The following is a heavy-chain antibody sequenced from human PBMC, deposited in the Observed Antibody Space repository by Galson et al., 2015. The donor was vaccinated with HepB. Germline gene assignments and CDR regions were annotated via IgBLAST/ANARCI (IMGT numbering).Heavy chain of an antibody. CDR2: IDPSDSYT. CDR1: GYSFTNYW. V-gene: IGHV5-10-1*01. D-gene: IGHD3-10*01. J-gene: IGHJ6*02. Sequence: QSGAEVKKPGESLRISCKGSGYSFTNYWISWVRQMPGKGLEWMGRIDPSDSYTNYSPSFQGHVTISADKSISTAYLQWSSLKASDTAMYYCASVLGESLWDYQYYGMDVWGQGTTVTVSS. CDR3: ASVLGESLWDYQYYGMDV.